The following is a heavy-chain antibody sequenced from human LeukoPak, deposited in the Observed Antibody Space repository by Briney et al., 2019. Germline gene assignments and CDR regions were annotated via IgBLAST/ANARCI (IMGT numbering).Heavy chain of an antibody. D-gene: IGHD3-22*01. CDR3: AKEGYPDSSGAFDS. CDR1: GFTVSSNY. Sequence: GGSLRLSCAASGFTVSSNYMSWVRQAPGKGLEWVSGITGSGGTTFYADSVKGRFTISRDNSKSTLYLQMNSLRAEDTAIYYCAKEGYPDSSGAFDSWGQGTLVTGSS. J-gene: IGHJ4*02. V-gene: IGHV3-23*01. CDR2: ITGSGGTT.